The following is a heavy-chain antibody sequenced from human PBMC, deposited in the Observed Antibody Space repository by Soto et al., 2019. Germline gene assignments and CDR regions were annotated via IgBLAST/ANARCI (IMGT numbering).Heavy chain of an antibody. CDR2: ISRDGSNK. V-gene: IGHV3-30*19. D-gene: IGHD3-10*01. J-gene: IGHJ4*02. CDR3: ARSRSGAVADSFDF. CDR1: GFIFSDFA. Sequence: GGSLRLSCAASGFIFSDFAMHWVRQAPGKGLEWVAVISRDGSNKYYVDSVKGRFTISRDNSKDTVYLQMNSLRDEDSAMFYCARSRSGAVADSFDFWGQGTLVTVSS.